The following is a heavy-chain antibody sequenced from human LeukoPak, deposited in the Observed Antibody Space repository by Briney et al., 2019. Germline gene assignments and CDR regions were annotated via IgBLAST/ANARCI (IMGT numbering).Heavy chain of an antibody. V-gene: IGHV3-21*01. D-gene: IGHD3-10*01. CDR1: GFTFSSYS. J-gene: IGHJ4*02. CDR3: ARDYYGSGSLDY. CDR2: ISGSSSYI. Sequence: GGSLRLSCAASGFTFSSYSMNWVRQAPGKGLEWFSSISGSSSYIYYADSEKGRFTISRDNAKNSLYLQMNSLRAEDTAVYYCARDYYGSGSLDYWGQGTLVTVSS.